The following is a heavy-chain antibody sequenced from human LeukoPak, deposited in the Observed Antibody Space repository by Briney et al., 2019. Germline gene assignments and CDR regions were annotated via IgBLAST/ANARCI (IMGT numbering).Heavy chain of an antibody. CDR1: GGSVSSGSYY. CDR2: IYYSGST. Sequence: PSETLSLTCTVSGGSVSSGSYYWSWIRQPPGKGLEWIGYIYYSGSTNYNPSLKSRVTISVDTSKNQFSLKLSSVTAADTAVYYCARDRYSSGWYHYYYYGMDVWGQGTTVTVSS. J-gene: IGHJ6*02. D-gene: IGHD6-19*01. V-gene: IGHV4-61*01. CDR3: ARDRYSSGWYHYYYYGMDV.